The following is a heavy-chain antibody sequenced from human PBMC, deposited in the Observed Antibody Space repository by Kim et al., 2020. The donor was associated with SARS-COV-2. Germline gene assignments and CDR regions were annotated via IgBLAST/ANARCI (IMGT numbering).Heavy chain of an antibody. V-gene: IGHV1-46*01. CDR1: GYTFTSYY. Sequence: ASVKVSCKASGYTFTSYYMHWVRQAPGQGLEWMGIINPSGGSTSYAQKFQGRVTMTRDTSTSTVYMELSSLRSEDTAVYYCARVGGEYCGGDCAAPFDYWGQGTLVTVSS. J-gene: IGHJ4*02. CDR2: INPSGGST. CDR3: ARVGGEYCGGDCAAPFDY. D-gene: IGHD2-21*01.